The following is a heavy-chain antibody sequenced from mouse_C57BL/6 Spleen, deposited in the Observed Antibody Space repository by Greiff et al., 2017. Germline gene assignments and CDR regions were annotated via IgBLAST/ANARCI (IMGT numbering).Heavy chain of an antibody. CDR2: IDPENGDT. V-gene: IGHV14-4*01. CDR1: GFNIKDDY. J-gene: IGHJ2*01. Sequence: EVQLQQSGAELVRPGASVKLSCTASGFNIKDDYMHWVKQRPEQGLEWIGWIDPENGDTEYASKFQGKATITADTSSNTAYLQLSSLTSEDTAVYYCTVSMRQFDYWGLGTTLTVSS. CDR3: TVSMRQFDY. D-gene: IGHD2-3*01.